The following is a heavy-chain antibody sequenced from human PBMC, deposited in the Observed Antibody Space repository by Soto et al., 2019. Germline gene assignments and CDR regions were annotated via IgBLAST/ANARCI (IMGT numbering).Heavy chain of an antibody. J-gene: IGHJ6*02. D-gene: IGHD6-13*01. CDR3: ARGIATTEMDV. Sequence: PSDTLSLTCTVSGGSMSRYYWSWIRQPPGKGLEGIGDVYYSGHTNHNPSLKSRVTISVDTSKNQFCLKLSSVTAADTAVYYCARGIATTEMDVWGQGTTVT. CDR2: VYYSGHT. CDR1: GGSMSRYY. V-gene: IGHV4-59*01.